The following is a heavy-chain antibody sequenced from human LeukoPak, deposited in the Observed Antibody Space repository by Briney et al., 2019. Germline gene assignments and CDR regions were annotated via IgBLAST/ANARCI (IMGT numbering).Heavy chain of an antibody. Sequence: SETLSLTCTVSGGSTSSSSYYWGWIRQPPGKGLEWIGSIYYSGSTYYNPSLKSRVTISVDTSKNQFSLKLSSVTAADTAVYYCARVDRYYDSSYFDYWGQGTLVTVSS. CDR2: IYYSGST. CDR3: ARVDRYYDSSYFDY. J-gene: IGHJ4*02. CDR1: GGSTSSSSYY. D-gene: IGHD3-22*01. V-gene: IGHV4-39*07.